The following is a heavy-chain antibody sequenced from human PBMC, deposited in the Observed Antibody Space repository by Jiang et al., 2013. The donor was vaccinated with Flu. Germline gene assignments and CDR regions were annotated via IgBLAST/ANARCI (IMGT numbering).Heavy chain of an antibody. V-gene: IGHV1-18*01. D-gene: IGHD5-18*01. CDR1: GYTFTSYG. CDR2: ISAYNGNT. Sequence: SGAEVKKPGASVKVSCKASGYTFTSYGISWVRQAPGQGLEWMGWISAYNGNTNYAQKLQGRVTMTTDTSTSTAYMELRSLRSDDTAVYYCARYYIVDTAMKTEAYYGMDVWGQGTTVTVSS. J-gene: IGHJ6*02. CDR3: ARYYIVDTAMKTEAYYGMDV.